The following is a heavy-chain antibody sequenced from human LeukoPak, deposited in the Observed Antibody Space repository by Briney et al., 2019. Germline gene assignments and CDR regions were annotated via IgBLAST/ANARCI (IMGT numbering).Heavy chain of an antibody. Sequence: GGSLRLSCAASGFTFSSYAMHWVRQAPGKGLEWVAVISYDGSNKYYADSVKGRFTISRDNSKNTLYLQMNSLRAEDTAVYYCARALGNGVLNYFDYWGQGTLVTVSS. J-gene: IGHJ4*02. CDR1: GFTFSSYA. D-gene: IGHD2-8*01. CDR2: ISYDGSNK. CDR3: ARALGNGVLNYFDY. V-gene: IGHV3-30-3*01.